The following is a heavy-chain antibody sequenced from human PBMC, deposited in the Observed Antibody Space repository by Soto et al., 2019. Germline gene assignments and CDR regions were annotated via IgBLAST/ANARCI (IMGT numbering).Heavy chain of an antibody. Sequence: SETLSLTCTVSGGSISSNSFYWGWIRQPPGKGLEWIGSIYYSGSTYYNPSLKTRVTISVDTSKNQFSLKLSSVTAADTAVYYCARHSTVTDPFDYWGQGTLVTVSS. CDR2: IYYSGST. CDR3: ARHSTVTDPFDY. CDR1: GGSISSNSFY. J-gene: IGHJ4*02. V-gene: IGHV4-39*01. D-gene: IGHD4-17*01.